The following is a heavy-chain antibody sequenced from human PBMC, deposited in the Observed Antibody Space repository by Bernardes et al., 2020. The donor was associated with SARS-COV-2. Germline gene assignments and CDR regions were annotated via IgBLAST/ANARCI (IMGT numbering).Heavy chain of an antibody. D-gene: IGHD3-10*01. V-gene: IGHV3-11*05. CDR3: ARGYRWFRELSPVDY. CDR1: GFTFSDYY. J-gene: IGHJ4*02. Sequence: GGSLRLSCAASGFTFSDYYMSWIRQAPGKGLEWVSYISSSSSYTNYADSVKGRFTISRDNAKNSLYLQMNSLRAEDTAVYYCARGYRWFRELSPVDYWGQGTLVTVSS. CDR2: ISSSSSYT.